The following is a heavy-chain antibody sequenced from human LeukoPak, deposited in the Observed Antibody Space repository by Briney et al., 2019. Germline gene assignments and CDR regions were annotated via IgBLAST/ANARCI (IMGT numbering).Heavy chain of an antibody. CDR2: ISAGGTRT. Sequence: PGGSLRLSCAASGFSFRNYAMAWVRQAPGKGLEWVSGISAGGTRTYYTNSVRGRFTIFRDNSMDTVYLQMNSLRAEDTGVYYCAKDGYSSSWRGYYFDYWGQGTLVTVSS. CDR1: GFSFRNYA. J-gene: IGHJ4*02. CDR3: AKDGYSSSWRGYYFDY. D-gene: IGHD6-13*01. V-gene: IGHV3-23*01.